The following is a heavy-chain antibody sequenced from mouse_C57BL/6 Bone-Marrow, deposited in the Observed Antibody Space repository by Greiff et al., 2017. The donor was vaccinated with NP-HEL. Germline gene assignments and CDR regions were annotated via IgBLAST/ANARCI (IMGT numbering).Heavy chain of an antibody. Sequence: QVQLQQPGAELVKPGASVKLSCKASGYTFTSYWMQWVKQRPGQGLEWVGEIDPSDSYTNYNQKFKGKATLTVDTSSSTAYMQLSSPTSEDSAVYYCARWGLLPWFAYWGQGTLVTVSA. CDR1: GYTFTSYW. CDR2: IDPSDSYT. V-gene: IGHV1-50*01. J-gene: IGHJ3*01. D-gene: IGHD2-3*01. CDR3: ARWGLLPWFAY.